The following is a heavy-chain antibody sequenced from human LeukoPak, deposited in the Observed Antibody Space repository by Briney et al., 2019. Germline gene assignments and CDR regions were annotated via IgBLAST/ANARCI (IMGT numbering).Heavy chain of an antibody. D-gene: IGHD3-10*01. V-gene: IGHV4-59*01. J-gene: IGHJ4*02. Sequence: SETLSLTCTISAGSISLYNTYYWNWIRQSPGKGLEWIGYIYYSGSTSYNPSLKSRVTISVDTFRNQFSLKLTSVTAADTAIYYCAKSDYYGASDYWGQGTLVTVSS. CDR1: AGSISLYNTYY. CDR3: AKSDYYGASDY. CDR2: IYYSGST.